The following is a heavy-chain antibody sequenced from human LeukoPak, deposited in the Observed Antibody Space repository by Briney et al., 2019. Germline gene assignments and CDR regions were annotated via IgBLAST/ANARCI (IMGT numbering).Heavy chain of an antibody. CDR2: ISSSSSYI. Sequence: GGSLRLSCVVSGFTVSSYSMNWVRQAPGKGLEWVSSISSSSSYIYYADSVKGRFTISRDNAKNSLYLQMNSLRAEDTAVYYCASGASSSWAFDYWGQGTLVTVSS. CDR3: ASGASSSWAFDY. D-gene: IGHD6-13*01. V-gene: IGHV3-21*01. J-gene: IGHJ4*02. CDR1: GFTVSSYS.